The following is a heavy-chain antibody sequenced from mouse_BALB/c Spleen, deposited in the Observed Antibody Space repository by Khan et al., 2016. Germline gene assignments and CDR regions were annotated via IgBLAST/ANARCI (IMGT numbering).Heavy chain of an antibody. CDR2: ISYSGST. Sequence: EVQLQESGPGLVKPSQSLSLTCTVTGYSITSDYAWNWIRQFPGNKLEWMGYISYSGSTRYNPSLKGRISITRDTSKNQFFLQLNSVATEDTATYCCSRSSNYGNSPAWFADWGQGTLVTVSA. J-gene: IGHJ3*01. V-gene: IGHV3-2*02. CDR1: GYSITSDYA. CDR3: SRSSNYGNSPAWFAD. D-gene: IGHD1-1*01.